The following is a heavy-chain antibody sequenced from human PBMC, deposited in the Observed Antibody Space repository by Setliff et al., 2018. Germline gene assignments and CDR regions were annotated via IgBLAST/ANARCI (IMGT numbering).Heavy chain of an antibody. Sequence: GGSLRLSCAASGFTFSKYGMYWVRQAPGKGLEWVAFIRYDGSNKYYADSVKGRFTVSRDNSKNILYLQMSSLRAEDTAVYFCSRDVYDFRTGLGGPWGQGTRVTVSS. V-gene: IGHV3-30*02. D-gene: IGHD3-3*01. CDR3: SRDVYDFRTGLGGP. CDR2: IRYDGSNK. CDR1: GFTFSKYG. J-gene: IGHJ5*02.